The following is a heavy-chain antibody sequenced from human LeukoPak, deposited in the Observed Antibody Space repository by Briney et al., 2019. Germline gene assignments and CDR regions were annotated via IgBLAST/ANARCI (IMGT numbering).Heavy chain of an antibody. Sequence: PGGSLRLSCAASGFTFSSYWMSWVRQAPGKGLEWVSVIYSGGNTYYADSVRGRFTISRDNSKNTLYLQMNSLRAEDTAVYYCAKERRGRFDPWGQGTLVTVSS. CDR1: GFTFSSYW. V-gene: IGHV3-53*01. CDR3: AKERRGRFDP. J-gene: IGHJ5*02. CDR2: IYSGGNT.